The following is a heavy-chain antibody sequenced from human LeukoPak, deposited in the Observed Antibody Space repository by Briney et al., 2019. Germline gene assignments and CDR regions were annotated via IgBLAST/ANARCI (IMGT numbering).Heavy chain of an antibody. CDR1: GDTFTSYD. Sequence: ASLKLSCTASGDTFTSYDISWVRQATGQGLEWMVWMNPNSGTTGYAQKFQGRATMPRDTSISTAHMELSRLRSDDTAVYYCARGGYPRVNWNDEGDWFDPWGQGTLVTVSS. J-gene: IGHJ5*02. CDR2: MNPNSGTT. D-gene: IGHD1-1*01. CDR3: ARGGYPRVNWNDEGDWFDP. V-gene: IGHV1-8*01.